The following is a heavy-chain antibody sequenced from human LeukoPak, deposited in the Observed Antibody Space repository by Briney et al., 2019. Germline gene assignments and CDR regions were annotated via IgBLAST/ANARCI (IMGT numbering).Heavy chain of an antibody. D-gene: IGHD4-17*01. Sequence: SETLCLTCTVSGYSISSGYYWGWIRQPPGKGLEWIGSGYHSGSTYYNPSLRSRVTISLDTSKNQFSLKLSSVTAADTAVYYCASMPDYGDFNFDYWGQGTLVTVSS. V-gene: IGHV4-38-2*02. CDR1: GYSISSGYY. CDR3: ASMPDYGDFNFDY. CDR2: GYHSGST. J-gene: IGHJ4*02.